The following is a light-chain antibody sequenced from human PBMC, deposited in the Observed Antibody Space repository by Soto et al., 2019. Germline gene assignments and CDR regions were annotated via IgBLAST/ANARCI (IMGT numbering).Light chain of an antibody. J-gene: IGLJ2*01. Sequence: QSVLTQPPSASGNPGQRVTISCSGSSSNIGSNTVNWYQHLPGTAPKLIIYSNNQRPSGVPDRFSGSKSGTSASLAISGLQSEDEADYYCAAWDDSLNGVVFGGGTKVTV. V-gene: IGLV1-44*01. CDR2: SNN. CDR1: SSNIGSNT. CDR3: AAWDDSLNGVV.